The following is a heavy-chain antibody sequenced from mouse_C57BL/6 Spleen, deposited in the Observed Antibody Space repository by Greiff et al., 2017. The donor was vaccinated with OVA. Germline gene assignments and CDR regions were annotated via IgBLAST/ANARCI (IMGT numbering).Heavy chain of an antibody. CDR1: GYTFTSYW. Sequence: QVQLQQPGAELVRPGSSVKLSCKASGYTFTSYWMHWVKQRPIQGLEWIGNIDPSDSETHYNQKFKDKATLTVDKSSSTAYMQLSSLTSEDSAVYYCARNFYDYDGYFDYWGQGTTLTVSS. V-gene: IGHV1-52*01. D-gene: IGHD2-4*01. CDR3: ARNFYDYDGYFDY. CDR2: IDPSDSET. J-gene: IGHJ2*01.